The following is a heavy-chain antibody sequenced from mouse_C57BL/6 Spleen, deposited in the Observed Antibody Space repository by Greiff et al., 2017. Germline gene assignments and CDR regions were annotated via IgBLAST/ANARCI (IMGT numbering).Heavy chain of an antibody. D-gene: IGHD2-4*01. CDR2: IHPNSGST. Sequence: QVQLQQSGAELARPGASVKLSCKASGYTFTSYGISWVQQRTGQGLEWIGMIHPNSGSTNYNEKFKSKATLTVDKSSSTAYMQLSSLTSEDSAVYYCARGDYDYDDGLYYAMDYWGQGTSVTVSA. J-gene: IGHJ4*01. CDR1: GYTFTSYG. CDR3: ARGDYDYDDGLYYAMDY. V-gene: IGHV1-81*01.